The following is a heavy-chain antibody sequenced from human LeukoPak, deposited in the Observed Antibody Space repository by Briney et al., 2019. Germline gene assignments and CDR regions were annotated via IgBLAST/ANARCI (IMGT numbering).Heavy chain of an antibody. CDR2: INWNGGST. D-gene: IGHD6-13*01. CDR1: GFTFDDYG. V-gene: IGHV3-20*04. Sequence: GGSLRLSCAASGFTFDDYGMSWVRQAPGKGLEWVSGINWNGGSTGYADSVKGRFTISRDNAKNSLYLLMNSLRAEDTALYYCARSTAADAEYYFDYWGQGTLVTVSS. CDR3: ARSTAADAEYYFDY. J-gene: IGHJ4*02.